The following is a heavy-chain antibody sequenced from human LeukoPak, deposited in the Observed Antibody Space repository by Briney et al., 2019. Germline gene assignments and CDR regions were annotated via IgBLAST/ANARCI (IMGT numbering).Heavy chain of an antibody. CDR1: GFTFSSYE. CDR2: IGSSGTTK. CDR3: ARDRRLHH. V-gene: IGHV3-48*03. J-gene: IGHJ1*01. Sequence: GGSLRLSCAASGFTFSSYEMNWVRQAPGKGLEWVSYIGSSGTTKDYADSEKGRFTISRDNAKDSLYLQMDSLRAEDTAVYYCARDRRLHHWGQGTLVTVSS.